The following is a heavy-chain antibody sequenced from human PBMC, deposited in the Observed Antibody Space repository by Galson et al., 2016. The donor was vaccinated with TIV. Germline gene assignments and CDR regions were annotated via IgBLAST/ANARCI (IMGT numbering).Heavy chain of an antibody. V-gene: IGHV1-69*04. CDR1: GGTFSSYD. D-gene: IGHD3-3*02. Sequence: SVKVSCKASGGTFSSYDISWLRQIPGQGFEWMGRINPAVGLIKYAGRFQGRFTITAAYMELSSLRSEDTAVYYCSSASHLVPTVHHYWGQGSLVTVSS. J-gene: IGHJ4*02. CDR2: INPAVGLI. CDR3: SSASHLVPTVHHY.